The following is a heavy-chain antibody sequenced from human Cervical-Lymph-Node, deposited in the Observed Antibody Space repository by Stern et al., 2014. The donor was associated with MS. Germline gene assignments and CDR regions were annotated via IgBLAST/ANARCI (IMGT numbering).Heavy chain of an antibody. CDR2: IYWDDEK. CDR3: AHVGFSRGYIFGFFDY. CDR1: GFSLSTSGLG. V-gene: IGHV2-5*02. Sequence: SGPTLVKPTQTLTLTCTFSGFSLSTSGLGVAWIRQPPGQALEWLALIYWDDEKRYTPSLKSRLSVTKATSSNQVVLTMTNMDPVDTATYYCAHVGFSRGYIFGFFDYWGQGSLVTVSS. D-gene: IGHD5-18*01. J-gene: IGHJ4*02.